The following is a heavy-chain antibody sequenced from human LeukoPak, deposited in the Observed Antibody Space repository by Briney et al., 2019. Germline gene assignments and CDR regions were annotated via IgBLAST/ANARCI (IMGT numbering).Heavy chain of an antibody. V-gene: IGHV3-21*01. CDR3: ATSPPGGPIKN. CDR1: GFTFSSYS. Sequence: GGSLRLSCAASGFTFSSYSMNWVRQAPGQGLEWVSVISRESRNIFYADSVKGRLTVSRDNARSSLYLQMNSLRAEDTAVYYCATSPPGGPIKNWGQGTLVTVSS. J-gene: IGHJ4*02. D-gene: IGHD3-16*01. CDR2: ISRESRNI.